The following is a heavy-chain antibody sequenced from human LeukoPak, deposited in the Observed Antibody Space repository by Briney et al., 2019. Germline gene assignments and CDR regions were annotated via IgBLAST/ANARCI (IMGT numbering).Heavy chain of an antibody. V-gene: IGHV3-15*01. Sequence: PGGSLRLSCAASGFTFKNAWMSWVRQAPGKGLEWVGRLKSKTDGGATDYAAPVKGRIIISRDDSKNRLYLQMNSLKTEDTAVYYCTTANYYDGSVLEYWGQGTLVTVSS. J-gene: IGHJ4*02. CDR3: TTANYYDGSVLEY. CDR1: GFTFKNAW. D-gene: IGHD3-22*01. CDR2: LKSKTDGGAT.